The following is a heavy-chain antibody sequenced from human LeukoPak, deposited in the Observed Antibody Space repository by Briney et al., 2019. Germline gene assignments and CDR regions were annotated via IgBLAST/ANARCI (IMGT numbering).Heavy chain of an antibody. CDR1: GYTFTSYY. CDR2: INPSGGSA. D-gene: IGHD3-10*01. V-gene: IGHV1-46*01. J-gene: IGHJ6*03. CDR3: AIDADYYGSGTYYMDV. Sequence: GASVKVSCKASGYTFTSYYMHWVRQAPGQGLEWMGIINPSGGSATYAQKFQGRVTMTRDTSTSTVYMELSSLRSEDTAMYYCAIDADYYGSGTYYMDVWGKGTTVTVSS.